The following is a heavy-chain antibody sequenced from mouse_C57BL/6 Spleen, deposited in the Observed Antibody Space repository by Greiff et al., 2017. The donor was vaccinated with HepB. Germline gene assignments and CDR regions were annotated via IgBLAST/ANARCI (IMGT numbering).Heavy chain of an antibody. CDR3: AIFYDGYYPAWFAY. CDR1: GYTFTSYW. CDR2: IHPSDSDT. Sequence: QVQLKQPGAELVKPGASVKVSCKASGYTFTSYWMHWVKQRPGQGLEWIGRIHPSDSDTNYNQKFKGKATLTVDKSSSTAYMQLSSLTSEDSAVYYCAIFYDGYYPAWFAYWGQGTLVTVSA. V-gene: IGHV1-74*01. J-gene: IGHJ3*01. D-gene: IGHD2-3*01.